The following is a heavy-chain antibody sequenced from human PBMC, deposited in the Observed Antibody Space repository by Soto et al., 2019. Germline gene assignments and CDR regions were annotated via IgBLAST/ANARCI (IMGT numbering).Heavy chain of an antibody. Sequence: GGSLRLSCTASGLPHSSFAMMWVRQAPGKGLECVSGIYGSGRGIEYADSVKGRFTISRDNSKNTVYLQMTDLRADDTAVYYCAKDAVYNDGLWLMDHWCPGTQVTVSS. CDR1: GLPHSSFA. V-gene: IGHV3-23*05. CDR3: AKDAVYNDGLWLMDH. D-gene: IGHD2-21*01. CDR2: IYGSGRGI. J-gene: IGHJ4*02.